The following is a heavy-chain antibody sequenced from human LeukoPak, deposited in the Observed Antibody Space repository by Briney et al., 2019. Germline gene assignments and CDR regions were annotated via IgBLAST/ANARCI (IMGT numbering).Heavy chain of an antibody. D-gene: IGHD4-17*01. CDR1: GFTFSSYA. V-gene: IGHV3-30-3*01. J-gene: IGHJ4*02. CDR2: ISYDGSNK. Sequence: PGGSLRLSCAASGFTFSSYAMHWVRQAPGKGLEGVAVISYDGSNKYYADSVKGRFTISRDNSKNTLYLQMNSLRAEDTAVYYCARETFSGPPVGGDLRGGFDYWGQGTLVTVSS. CDR3: ARETFSGPPVGGDLRGGFDY.